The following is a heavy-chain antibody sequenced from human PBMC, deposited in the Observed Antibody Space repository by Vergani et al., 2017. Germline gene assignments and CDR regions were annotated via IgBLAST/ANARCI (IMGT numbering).Heavy chain of an antibody. CDR2: ISYDGSNK. CDR1: GFTFSSYA. V-gene: IGHV3-30-3*01. J-gene: IGHJ5*02. CDR3: AKVPTTTVLNWFDP. D-gene: IGHD4-17*01. Sequence: QVQLVESGGGVVQPGRSLRLSCAASGFTFSSYAMHWVRQAPGKGLEWVAVISYDGSNKYYADSVKGRFTISRDNSKNTLYLQMNSLRAEDTAVYYCAKVPTTTVLNWFDPWGQGTLVTVSS.